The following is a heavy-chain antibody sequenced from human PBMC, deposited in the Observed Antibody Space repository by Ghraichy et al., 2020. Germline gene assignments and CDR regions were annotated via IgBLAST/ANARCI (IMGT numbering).Heavy chain of an antibody. V-gene: IGHV3-23*01. CDR1: GFTFSSYA. Sequence: LSLTCAASGFTFSSYAMSWVRQAPGKGLEWVSAISGSGGSTYYADSVKGRFTISRDNSKNTLYLQMNSLRAEDTAVYYCAKGWELQYYYYGMDVWGQGTTVTVSS. CDR2: ISGSGGST. CDR3: AKGWELQYYYYGMDV. D-gene: IGHD1-26*01. J-gene: IGHJ6*02.